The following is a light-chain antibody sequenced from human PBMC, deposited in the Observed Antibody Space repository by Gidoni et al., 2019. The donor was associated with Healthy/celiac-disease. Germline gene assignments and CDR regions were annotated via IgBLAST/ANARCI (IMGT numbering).Light chain of an antibody. CDR1: SLRSYY. J-gene: IGLJ2*01. V-gene: IGLV3-19*01. Sequence: SSELTQDPAVSVALGQTVRITCQGDSLRSYYASWYQQKPGQDPVLVIYGKNNRPSGIPDRFSGSSSGNTASLTITGAQAEDEADYYCNSRDSSGNHVVLGGGTKLTVL. CDR3: NSRDSSGNHVV. CDR2: GKN.